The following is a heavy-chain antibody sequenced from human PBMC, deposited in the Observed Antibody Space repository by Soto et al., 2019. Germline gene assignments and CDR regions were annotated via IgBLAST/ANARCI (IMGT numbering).Heavy chain of an antibody. V-gene: IGHV3-23*01. D-gene: IGHD6-19*01. Sequence: GGSLRLSCAASGFTFSSYAMSWVRQAPGKGLEWVSAISGSGGSTYYADSVKGRFTISRDNSKNTLYLQMNSLRAEDTAVYYCAKAGEEQWLVTYYYYGMDVWGQGTTVTAP. CDR3: AKAGEEQWLVTYYYYGMDV. CDR1: GFTFSSYA. CDR2: ISGSGGST. J-gene: IGHJ6*02.